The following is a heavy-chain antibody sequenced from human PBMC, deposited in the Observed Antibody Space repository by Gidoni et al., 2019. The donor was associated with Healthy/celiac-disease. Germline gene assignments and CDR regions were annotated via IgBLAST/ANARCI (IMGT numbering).Heavy chain of an antibody. D-gene: IGHD1-1*01. J-gene: IGHJ4*02. CDR1: GGSISSGDNY. CDR3: ARVRRAGTPIDY. Sequence: QVQLQESGPGLVKPSHTLSLTCTDSGGSISSGDNYWSWIRQHPGKGLEWIGYISDSGTTYYNPSLKSRVTISVDTSKNQFSLKLSSVTAADTAVYYCARVRRAGTPIDYWGQGTLVTVSS. V-gene: IGHV4-30-4*01. CDR2: ISDSGTT.